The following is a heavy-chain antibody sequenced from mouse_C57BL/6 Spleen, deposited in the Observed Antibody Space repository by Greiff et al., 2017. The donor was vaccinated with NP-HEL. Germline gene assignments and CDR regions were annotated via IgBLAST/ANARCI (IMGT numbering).Heavy chain of an antibody. CDR3: ARGDSNRYFDV. D-gene: IGHD2-5*01. J-gene: IGHJ1*03. Sequence: QVQLKESGPELVKPGASVKISCKASGYAFSSSWLNWVKQRPGKGLEWIGRIYPGDGDTNYNGKFKGKATLTADKSSSTAYMQLSSLTSEDSAVYFCARGDSNRYFDVWGTGTTATVSS. CDR1: GYAFSSSW. CDR2: IYPGDGDT. V-gene: IGHV1-82*01.